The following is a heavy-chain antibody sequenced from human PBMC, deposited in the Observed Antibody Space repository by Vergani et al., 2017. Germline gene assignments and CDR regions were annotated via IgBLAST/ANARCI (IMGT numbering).Heavy chain of an antibody. D-gene: IGHD2-8*01. J-gene: IGHJ1*01. CDR2: INPNSVGT. CDR3: ARVDCTNGVCYTEYFQH. CDR1: GYTFTGYY. V-gene: IGHV1-2*02. Sequence: QVQLVQSGAEVKKPGASVKVSCKASGYTFTGYYMHWVRQAPGQGLEWMGWINPNSVGTNYAQKFQGRVTMTRDTSISTADMELSRLRSDDTAVYYCARVDCTNGVCYTEYFQHGGQGTLVTVSS.